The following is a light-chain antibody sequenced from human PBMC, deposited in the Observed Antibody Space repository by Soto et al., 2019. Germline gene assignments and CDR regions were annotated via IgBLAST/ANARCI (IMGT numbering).Light chain of an antibody. J-gene: IGKJ2*01. CDR3: QQYGGSPS. V-gene: IGKV3-20*01. CDR1: QTVRSNY. Sequence: EIVLTQSPGTLSLSPGERATLSCRASQTVRSNYLAWYQQEPGQAPRLVIYGASSRATGIPDRFSGSGSGTDFTLTISRLDPEDFAVFYCQQYGGSPSFGQGTKLEIK. CDR2: GAS.